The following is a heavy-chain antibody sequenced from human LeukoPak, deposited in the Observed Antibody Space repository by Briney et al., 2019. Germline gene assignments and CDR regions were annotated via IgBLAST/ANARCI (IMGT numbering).Heavy chain of an antibody. D-gene: IGHD6-13*01. V-gene: IGHV4-34*01. CDR3: VRQGYSSSWYIYFDY. J-gene: IGHJ4*02. CDR1: GGSFSGYH. CDR2: INHSGST. Sequence: SETLSLTCAVYGGSFSGYHWSWIRQPPGKGLEWIGEINHSGSTNYTPSLKSRVTISVDNSKNKFSLKMSSVTAADTAVYYCVRQGYSSSWYIYFDYGGQGTLVTVSS.